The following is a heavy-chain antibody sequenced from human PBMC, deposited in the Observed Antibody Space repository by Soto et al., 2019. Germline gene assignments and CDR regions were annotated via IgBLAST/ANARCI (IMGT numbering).Heavy chain of an antibody. D-gene: IGHD5-18*01. CDR2: ISGSGGST. Sequence: LRLSCAASGFTFSSYAMSWVRQAPGKGLEWVSAISGSGGSTYYADSVKGRFTISRDNSKNTLYLQMNSLRAEDTAVYYCAKDFPSDTAMVTFTWGYWGQGTLVTVSS. CDR3: AKDFPSDTAMVTFTWGY. CDR1: GFTFSSYA. V-gene: IGHV3-23*01. J-gene: IGHJ4*02.